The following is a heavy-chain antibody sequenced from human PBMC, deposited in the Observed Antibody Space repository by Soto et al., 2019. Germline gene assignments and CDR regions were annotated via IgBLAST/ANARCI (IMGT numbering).Heavy chain of an antibody. Sequence: SETLSLTCAVSCGSISSGGYSWSWIRQPPGKGLEWIGYIYHSGSTYYNPSLKSRVTISVDRSKNQFSLKLSSVTAADTAVYYCARAVSGSYFFDYWGQGTLVTVSS. CDR3: ARAVSGSYFFDY. CDR2: IYHSGST. J-gene: IGHJ4*02. D-gene: IGHD1-26*01. CDR1: CGSISSGGYS. V-gene: IGHV4-30-2*01.